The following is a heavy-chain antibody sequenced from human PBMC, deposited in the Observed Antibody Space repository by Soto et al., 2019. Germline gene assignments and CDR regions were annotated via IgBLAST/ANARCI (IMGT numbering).Heavy chain of an antibody. CDR3: VREPRYCSGGSCSIMGDAFDI. Sequence: EVQLVESGGGLVQPGGSLRLSCVASGFTVTDIYMNWVRQAPGKGLEWVSVIYNEFTDYADSVMGRFSISTDSSKNALYLQTNSLRAEDSAVYYCVREPRYCSGGSCSIMGDAFDICGQGTMVTVSS. V-gene: IGHV3-66*01. CDR1: GFTVTDIY. D-gene: IGHD2-15*01. CDR2: IYNEFT. J-gene: IGHJ3*02.